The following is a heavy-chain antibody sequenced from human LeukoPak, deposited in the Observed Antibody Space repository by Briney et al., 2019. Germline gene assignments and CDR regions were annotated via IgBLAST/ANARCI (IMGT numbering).Heavy chain of an antibody. CDR3: ARRNYDSGRVKVDY. V-gene: IGHV5-51*01. J-gene: IGHJ4*02. CDR1: GFSFSNYW. D-gene: IGHD3-22*01. CDR2: INPGDSDT. Sequence: PGESLKTSCQGSGFSFSNYWIGWVRQMPGKGLEWMGIINPGDSDTRYSPSFRGQVTISADTSISTAYLQWSSLKASDTAMYYCARRNYDSGRVKVDYWGQGTQVTVSS.